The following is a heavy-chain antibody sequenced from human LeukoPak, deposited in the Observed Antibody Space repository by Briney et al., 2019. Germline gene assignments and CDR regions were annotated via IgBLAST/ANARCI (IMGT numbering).Heavy chain of an antibody. CDR1: GGSISSGSYY. Sequence: SETLSLTCTVSGGSISSGSYYWSWIRQPAGKGLEWIGRIYSSGSTNYNPSLKSRVTISLDTSKNQFSLKLSSVTAADTAVYYCARGKGRIAVAGTPFDYWGQGTLITVSS. D-gene: IGHD6-19*01. CDR2: IYSSGST. V-gene: IGHV4-61*02. J-gene: IGHJ4*02. CDR3: ARGKGRIAVAGTPFDY.